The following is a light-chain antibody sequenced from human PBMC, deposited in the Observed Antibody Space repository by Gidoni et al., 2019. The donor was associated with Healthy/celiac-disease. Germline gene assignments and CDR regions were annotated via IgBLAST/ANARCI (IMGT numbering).Light chain of an antibody. Sequence: EIVMTQSPATLSVSPGERATLPCRASQSVSSNLAWYQQKPGQAPRLLIYGASTGATGIPARFSGSGSGTEFTLIISSLQSEDFAVYYCQQYNNWPPWTFGQGTKVEIK. CDR2: GAS. V-gene: IGKV3-15*01. CDR1: QSVSSN. J-gene: IGKJ1*01. CDR3: QQYNNWPPWT.